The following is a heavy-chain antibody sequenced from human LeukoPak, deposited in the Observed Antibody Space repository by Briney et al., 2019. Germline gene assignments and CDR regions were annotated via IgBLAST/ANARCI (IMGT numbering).Heavy chain of an antibody. J-gene: IGHJ4*02. CDR3: AKNRGIYYSFDY. CDR2: ISGSGVST. V-gene: IGHV3-23*01. Sequence: GGSLRLSCAASGFTFSSYAMSWVRQAPGKGLEWVSGISGSGVSTYYADSVKGRFTISRDNSKNTLYLQMNSLSAEDTAVYYCAKNRGIYYSFDYWGQGTLVTVSS. CDR1: GFTFSSYA. D-gene: IGHD1-26*01.